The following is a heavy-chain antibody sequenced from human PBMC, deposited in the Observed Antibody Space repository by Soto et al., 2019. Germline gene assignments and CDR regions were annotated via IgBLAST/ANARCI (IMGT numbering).Heavy chain of an antibody. D-gene: IGHD2-15*01. J-gene: IGHJ6*02. V-gene: IGHV3-15*07. CDR1: GFSISSAW. CDR3: TTGSVEGV. CDR2: IKTKIEGETT. Sequence: QLVESGVGLVRPGGSLRLSCSASGFSISSAWMNWVRQAPGKGLEWVGRIKTKIEGETTHYAAPVNGRFTVSRDDSKNMLYLQMNSLKADDTALYYCTTGSVEGVWGQGTTVTVSS.